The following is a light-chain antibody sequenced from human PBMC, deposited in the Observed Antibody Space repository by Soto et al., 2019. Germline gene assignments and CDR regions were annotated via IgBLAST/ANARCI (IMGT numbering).Light chain of an antibody. CDR2: AAS. CDR3: QKYTNVPT. Sequence: DIQMTQSPSSLSASVGDRVTITCRASQGISNYLAWYQQIPGKVPKLLISAASTLQSGVPSRFSGSGSGTDFTLTISRLQPEDVATYYCQKYTNVPTFGGWTKVEIK. V-gene: IGKV1-27*01. J-gene: IGKJ4*01. CDR1: QGISNY.